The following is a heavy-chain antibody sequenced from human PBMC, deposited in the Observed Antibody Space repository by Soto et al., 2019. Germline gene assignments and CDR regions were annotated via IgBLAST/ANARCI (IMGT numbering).Heavy chain of an antibody. CDR2: ISWDSDSI. D-gene: IGHD6-19*01. J-gene: IGHJ4*02. Sequence: EVQLVESGGGLVQPGRSLRLSWAASGFTFDDFAMHWVRQAPGKGLEWVSGISWDSDSIDYADSVQGRFTISRDKAKKSLYLQMNSLRAGDRALYSCAKGESQWLVPFDYWGQGTLVTVSS. CDR1: GFTFDDFA. V-gene: IGHV3-9*01. CDR3: AKGESQWLVPFDY.